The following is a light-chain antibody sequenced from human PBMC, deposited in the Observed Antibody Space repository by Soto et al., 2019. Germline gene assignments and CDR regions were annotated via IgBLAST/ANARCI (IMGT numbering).Light chain of an antibody. J-gene: IGLJ2*01. CDR3: QVWDSRRDHWV. Sequence: SYELTQPPSVSLAPGQTAKLTCGGDNIGSKSVHWYQQKPGQAPGVVVDDDSDRPSGIPERFSGSNSGDTATLTITRVEAGDEADYYCQVWDSRRDHWVFGGGTKVTVL. V-gene: IGLV3-21*02. CDR2: DDS. CDR1: NIGSKS.